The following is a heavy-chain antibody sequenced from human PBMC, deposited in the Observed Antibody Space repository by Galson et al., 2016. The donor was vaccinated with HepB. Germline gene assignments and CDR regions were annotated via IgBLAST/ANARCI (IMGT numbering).Heavy chain of an antibody. Sequence: SLRLSCAASGFTFRAYGMSWVRQAPGKGLEWVSSNSGSGGFSASGGSTHYADSVKGRFTISRDKSTTTVYMDLSSLRSEDTAVYYCARGGGITMVRGVMPGWFDPWGQGTLVTVSS. CDR3: ARGGGITMVRGVMPGWFDP. CDR2: NSGSGGFSASGGST. V-gene: IGHV3-23*01. J-gene: IGHJ5*02. CDR1: GFTFRAYG. D-gene: IGHD3-10*01.